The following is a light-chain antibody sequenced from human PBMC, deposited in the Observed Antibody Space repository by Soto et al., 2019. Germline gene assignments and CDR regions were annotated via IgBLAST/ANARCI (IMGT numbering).Light chain of an antibody. Sequence: EIVMTQSPATLSVSPGERATLSCRASQSVSSNLAWYQQKPGQAPRLLIYDASSRATGIPARFSGSGSGTDFTLTISSLEPEDFPVYYCQQNSNWPLTFAGGTKVDIK. CDR3: QQNSNWPLT. CDR1: QSVSSN. J-gene: IGKJ4*01. V-gene: IGKV3-11*01. CDR2: DAS.